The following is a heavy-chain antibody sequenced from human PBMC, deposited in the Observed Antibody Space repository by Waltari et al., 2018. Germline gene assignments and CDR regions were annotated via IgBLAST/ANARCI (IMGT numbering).Heavy chain of an antibody. J-gene: IGHJ4*02. CDR3: ARSHRYSGYAWDY. CDR1: GDSVSSNSVV. CDR2: TYYRSNWYY. Sequence: QVQLQQSGPGLVNTSQTLSLTCAISGDSVSSNSVVWNWIRQSPSRGLEWLGRTYYRSNWYYDYAVSVISRISINPDTSKNQSSLQLNTVTAEDTAVYYCARSHRYSGYAWDYWAQTTLVTVSS. D-gene: IGHD5-12*01. V-gene: IGHV6-1*01.